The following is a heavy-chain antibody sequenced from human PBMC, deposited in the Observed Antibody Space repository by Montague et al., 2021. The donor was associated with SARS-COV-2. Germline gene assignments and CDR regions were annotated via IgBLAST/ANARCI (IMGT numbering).Heavy chain of an antibody. CDR3: ARDVRYYDFWSGRAQTSPDY. D-gene: IGHD3-3*01. CDR1: GGSISSYF. Sequence: SETLSLTCTVSGGSISSYFWSWIRQPPGKGLEWIGSTYYSGTTDYSPSLRSRVTISVDTSKNQFSLKLSSVTAADTAVYYCARDVRYYDFWSGRAQTSPDYWGQGTLVTVSS. CDR2: TYYSGTT. V-gene: IGHV4-59*12. J-gene: IGHJ4*02.